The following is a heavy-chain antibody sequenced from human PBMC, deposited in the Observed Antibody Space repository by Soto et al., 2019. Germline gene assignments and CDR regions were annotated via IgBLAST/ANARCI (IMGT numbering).Heavy chain of an antibody. D-gene: IGHD3-9*01. Sequence: QVQLVQSGAEVKRPGASVKVSCRASGYTFTSYDFSWVRQASGQGLEWMGWMNPDSGSTGYAQRFQGGVTMTRNRSISTSYMELNRLMSEDTAVYYGARGVRRYFDCLEGDYYVDVWGKGPTVIVSS. J-gene: IGHJ6*03. V-gene: IGHV1-8*02. CDR3: ARGVRRYFDCLEGDYYVDV. CDR1: GYTFTSYD. CDR2: MNPDSGST.